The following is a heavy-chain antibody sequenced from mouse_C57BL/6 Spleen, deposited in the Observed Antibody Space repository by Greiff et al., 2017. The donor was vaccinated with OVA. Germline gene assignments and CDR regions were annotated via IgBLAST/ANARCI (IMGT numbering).Heavy chain of an antibody. CDR2: IYPSDSET. D-gene: IGHD4-1*01. CDR3: ARRRMGRDLDY. Sequence: VQLQQPGAELVRPGSSVKLSCKASGYTFTSYWMDWVKQRPGQGLEWIGNIYPSDSETHYNQKFKDKATLTVDKSSSTAYMQLSSLTSEDSAVYDCARRRMGRDLDYWGKGTMLTVSS. J-gene: IGHJ2*01. V-gene: IGHV1-61*01. CDR1: GYTFTSYW.